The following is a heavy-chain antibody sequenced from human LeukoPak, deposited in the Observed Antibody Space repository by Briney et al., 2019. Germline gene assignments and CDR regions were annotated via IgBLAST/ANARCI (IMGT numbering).Heavy chain of an antibody. V-gene: IGHV3-33*08. CDR3: ARALTMIVVVMGY. CDR2: IWYDGSNK. Sequence: GGSLRLSCAASGFTFSSYGMHWVREPPGKGLEWVAVIWYDGSNKYYADSVKGRFTISRDNSKNTLYLQMNSLRAEDTAVYYCARALTMIVVVMGYWGQGTLVTVSS. J-gene: IGHJ4*02. CDR1: GFTFSSYG. D-gene: IGHD3-22*01.